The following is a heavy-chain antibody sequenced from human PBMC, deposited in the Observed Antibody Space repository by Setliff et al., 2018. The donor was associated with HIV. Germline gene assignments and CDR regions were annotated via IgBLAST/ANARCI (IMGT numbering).Heavy chain of an antibody. V-gene: IGHV3-53*05. D-gene: IGHD6-13*01. J-gene: IGHJ6*02. CDR2: TNGGTTT. CDR3: ARDCRVGWVFTYGMDV. CDR1: GITVSGIY. Sequence: GGSLRLSCVASGITVSGIYMTWVRQAPGKGLEWVSVTNGGTTTYYADSVKGRFTISRDNSKNTLFLQMNSLRPEDTAVYYCARDCRVGWVFTYGMDVWGQGTLVTVSS.